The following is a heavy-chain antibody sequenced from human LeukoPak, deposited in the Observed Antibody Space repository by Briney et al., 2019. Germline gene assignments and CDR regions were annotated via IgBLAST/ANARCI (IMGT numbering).Heavy chain of an antibody. Sequence: GGSLRLSCAASGFTFSSYWMNWARQAPGKGLEWVASINHNGNVNYYVDSVKGRFTISRDNAKNSLYLQMNSLRAEDTALYYCAKDGLPLAATLPLYYFDYWGQGTLVTVSS. J-gene: IGHJ4*02. D-gene: IGHD2-15*01. V-gene: IGHV3-7*03. CDR1: GFTFSSYW. CDR3: AKDGLPLAATLPLYYFDY. CDR2: INHNGNVN.